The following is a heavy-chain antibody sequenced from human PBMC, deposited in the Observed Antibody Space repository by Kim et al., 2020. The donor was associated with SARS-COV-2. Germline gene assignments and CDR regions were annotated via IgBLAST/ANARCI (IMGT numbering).Heavy chain of an antibody. CDR2: INHSGST. CDR1: GGSFSGYY. Sequence: SETLSLTCAVYGGSFSGYYWSWIRQPPGKGLEWIGEINHSGSTNYNPSLKSRVTISVDTSKNQFSLKLSSVTAADTAVYYCARSRMGHEWGQGTLVTVSS. V-gene: IGHV4-34*01. J-gene: IGHJ4*02. D-gene: IGHD2-8*01. CDR3: ARSRMGHE.